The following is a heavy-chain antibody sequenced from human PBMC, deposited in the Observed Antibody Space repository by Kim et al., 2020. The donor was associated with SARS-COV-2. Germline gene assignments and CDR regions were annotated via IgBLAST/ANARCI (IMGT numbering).Heavy chain of an antibody. D-gene: IGHD3-10*01. Sequence: SETLSLTCTVSGGSVSSGSYYWSWIRQPPGKGLEWIGYIYYSGSTNYNPSLKSRVTISVDTSKNQFSLKLSSVTAADTAVYYCARAGFGDYAGGINWFDPWGQGTLVTVSS. CDR1: GGSVSSGSYY. J-gene: IGHJ5*02. V-gene: IGHV4-61*01. CDR2: IYYSGST. CDR3: ARAGFGDYAGGINWFDP.